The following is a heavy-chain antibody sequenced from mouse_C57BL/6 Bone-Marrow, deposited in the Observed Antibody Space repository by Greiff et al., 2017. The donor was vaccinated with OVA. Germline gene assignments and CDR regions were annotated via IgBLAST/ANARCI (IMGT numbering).Heavy chain of an antibody. CDR1: GFSLTSYG. D-gene: IGHD1-1*01. CDR2: IWGDGST. CDR3: APYGSSDAMDY. J-gene: IGHJ4*01. Sequence: VKVVESGPGLVAPSQSLSITCTVSGFSLTSYGVSWVRQPPGKGLEWLGVIWGDGSTNNHSAIISRLGISKDNSKSQDSLNLNSLQTDDTATYYCAPYGSSDAMDYWGQGTSVTVSS. V-gene: IGHV2-3*01.